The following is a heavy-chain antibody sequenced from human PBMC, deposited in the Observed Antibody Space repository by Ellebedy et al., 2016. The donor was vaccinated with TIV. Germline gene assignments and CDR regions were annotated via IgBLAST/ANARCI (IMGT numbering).Heavy chain of an antibody. CDR2: IKEDGTEK. V-gene: IGHV3-7*01. D-gene: IGHD2-21*01. J-gene: IGHJ4*02. Sequence: GGSLRLXCAASGFTLSNYWMSWVRQAPGKGLEWVAIIKEDGTEKISVDSVKGRFTISRDNAKNSLYLQMNSLRAEDTAVYYCAKDRRTGIYEGMNYWGQGTLVTVSS. CDR1: GFTLSNYW. CDR3: AKDRRTGIYEGMNY.